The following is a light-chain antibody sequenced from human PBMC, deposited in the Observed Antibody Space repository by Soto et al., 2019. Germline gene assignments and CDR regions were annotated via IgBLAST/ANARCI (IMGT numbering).Light chain of an antibody. CDR1: SSDVGSYNL. V-gene: IGLV2-23*01. CDR3: CSYAGSSTYV. CDR2: EGS. J-gene: IGLJ1*01. Sequence: QSVLTQPASVSGSPGQSITISCTGTSSDVGSYNLVSWYQHHPGKAPKFMIYEGSKRPSGVSNRFSGSKSGNTASLTISGLQAEDEADYYCCSYAGSSTYVFGTGTKLTV.